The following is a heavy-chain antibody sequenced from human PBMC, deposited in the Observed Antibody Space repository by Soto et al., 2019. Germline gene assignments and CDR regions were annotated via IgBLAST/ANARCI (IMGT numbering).Heavy chain of an antibody. V-gene: IGHV1-69*13. CDR2: IIPIFGTA. J-gene: IGHJ5*02. D-gene: IGHD6-13*01. CDR1: GGTFSSYA. CDR3: AGGGGIAAHNNWFDP. Sequence: ASVKVSCKASGGTFSSYAISWVRQAPGQGLEWMGGIIPIFGTANYAQKFQGRVTIAADESTSTAYMELSSLRSEDTAVYYCAGGGGIAAHNNWFDPWGQGTLVTVSS.